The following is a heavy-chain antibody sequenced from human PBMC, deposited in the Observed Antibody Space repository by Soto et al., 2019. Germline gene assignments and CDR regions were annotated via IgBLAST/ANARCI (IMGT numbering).Heavy chain of an antibody. J-gene: IGHJ4*02. CDR1: GFTFSSYS. D-gene: IGHD3-10*01. CDR3: ARDPYYYGSGTGPYY. Sequence: EVQLVESGGGLVKPGGSLRLSCAASGFTFSSYSMNWVRQAPGKGLEWVSSISSSSSYIYYADSVKGRFTITRDNAKNSLYLQMNSLRAEDTDVYYCARDPYYYGSGTGPYYWGQGTLVTVSS. V-gene: IGHV3-21*01. CDR2: ISSSSSYI.